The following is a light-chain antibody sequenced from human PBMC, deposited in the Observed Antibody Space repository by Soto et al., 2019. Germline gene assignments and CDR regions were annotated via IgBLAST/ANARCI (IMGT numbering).Light chain of an antibody. CDR3: QQRSNWLT. CDR1: QSVSSY. V-gene: IGKV3-11*01. Sequence: EIVLTQSPATLSLSPGERATLSCRASQSVSSYLAWYQQKPGQAPRLLIYEASNRATGIAARFSGSGSGTDFTLTISSLEPEDFAVYYCQQRSNWLTFGGGTKVEIK. J-gene: IGKJ4*01. CDR2: EAS.